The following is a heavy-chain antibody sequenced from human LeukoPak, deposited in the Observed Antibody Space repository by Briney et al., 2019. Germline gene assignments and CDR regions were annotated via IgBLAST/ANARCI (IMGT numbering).Heavy chain of an antibody. CDR1: GYTFTGYY. CDR3: ARGVDSSSLFY. Sequence: ASVKVSCKASGYTFTGYYMHWVLQAPGQGLEWMGRINPNSGGTNYAQNFPRTVTMTRDTSISTAYMELSRLRSDDTAVYYCARGVDSSSLFYWGQGTLVTVSS. V-gene: IGHV1-2*06. J-gene: IGHJ4*02. D-gene: IGHD6-13*01. CDR2: INPNSGGT.